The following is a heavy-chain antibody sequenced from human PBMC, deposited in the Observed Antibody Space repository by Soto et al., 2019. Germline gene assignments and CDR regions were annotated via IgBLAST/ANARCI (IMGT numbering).Heavy chain of an antibody. CDR3: ARPVAGTFYAAFDI. Sequence: QVQLVQSGAEVKKPGASVKVSCKASGYTFTSYAMHWVRQAPGQRLEWMGWINAGNGNTKYSQKFKGRVTITRDTSASTAYMEMSSMRSEDTAVYYCARPVAGTFYAAFDIWGQGTMVTVSS. CDR2: INAGNGNT. J-gene: IGHJ3*02. V-gene: IGHV1-3*01. D-gene: IGHD6-19*01. CDR1: GYTFTSYA.